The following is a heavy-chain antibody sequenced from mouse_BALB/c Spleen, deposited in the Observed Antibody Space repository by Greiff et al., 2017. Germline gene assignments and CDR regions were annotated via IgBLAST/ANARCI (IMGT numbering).Heavy chain of an antibody. CDR3: ARGGTTATDFDY. CDR2: INPGSGGT. Sequence: VQRVESGAELVRPGTSVKVSCKASGYAFTNYLIEWVKQRPGQGLEWIGVINPGSGGTNYNEKFKGKATLTADKSSSTAYMQLSSLTSDDSAVYFCARGGTTATDFDYWGQGTTLTVSS. D-gene: IGHD1-2*01. CDR1: GYAFTNYL. J-gene: IGHJ2*01. V-gene: IGHV1-54*01.